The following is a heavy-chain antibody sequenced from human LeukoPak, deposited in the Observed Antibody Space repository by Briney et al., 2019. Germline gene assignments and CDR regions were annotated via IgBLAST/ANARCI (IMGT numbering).Heavy chain of an antibody. J-gene: IGHJ4*02. CDR2: ISSSSSYI. V-gene: IGHV3-21*01. D-gene: IGHD1-26*01. CDR3: ARAMGASYSGSYFFDY. Sequence: GRSLRLSCAASGFTFSSYGMHWVRQAPGKGLEWVSSISSSSSYIYYAGSVKGRFTISRDNAKNSLYLQMNSLRAEDTAAYYCARAMGASYSGSYFFDYWGQGTLVTVSS. CDR1: GFTFSSYG.